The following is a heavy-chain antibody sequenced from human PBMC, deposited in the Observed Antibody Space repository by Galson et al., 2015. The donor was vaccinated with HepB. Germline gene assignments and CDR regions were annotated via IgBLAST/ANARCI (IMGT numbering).Heavy chain of an antibody. CDR1: GGSFSGYY. J-gene: IGHJ3*02. V-gene: IGHV4-34*01. CDR3: ARGSGRGAVATSDAFDI. D-gene: IGHD6-19*01. CDR2: INHSGST. Sequence: TLSLTCAVYGGSFSGYYWSWIRQPPGKGLEWIGEINHSGSTNYNPSLKSRVTISVDTSKNQFSLKLSSVTAADTAVYYCARGSGRGAVATSDAFDIWGQGTIVTVSS.